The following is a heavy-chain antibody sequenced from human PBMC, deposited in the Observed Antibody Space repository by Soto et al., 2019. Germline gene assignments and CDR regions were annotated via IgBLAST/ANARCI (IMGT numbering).Heavy chain of an antibody. D-gene: IGHD3-3*01. J-gene: IGHJ5*02. CDR3: ARDRRQYYDFWSGNPKQDGGWFDP. Sequence: QVQLQQWGAGLLKPSETLSLTCAVYGGSFSGYYWSWIRQPPGKGLEWIGEINHSGSTNYNPSLKSRVTISVDTSKNQFSLKLSSVTAADTAVYYCARDRRQYYDFWSGNPKQDGGWFDPWGQGTLVTVSS. CDR2: INHSGST. CDR1: GGSFSGYY. V-gene: IGHV4-34*01.